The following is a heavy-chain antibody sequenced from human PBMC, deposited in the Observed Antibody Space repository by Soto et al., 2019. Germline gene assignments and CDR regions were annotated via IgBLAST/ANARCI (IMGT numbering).Heavy chain of an antibody. D-gene: IGHD6-13*01. Sequence: EVQLLESGGGLVQPGGSLRLSCAASGFTFSSYAMSWVRQAPGKGLEWVSAISGSGGSTYYADSVKGRFTISRDNSKNTLYLQMNSLRAEDTAVYYCATGDTYSSSWYANEYYFDYWGQGTLVTVSS. J-gene: IGHJ4*02. V-gene: IGHV3-23*01. CDR1: GFTFSSYA. CDR3: ATGDTYSSSWYANEYYFDY. CDR2: ISGSGGST.